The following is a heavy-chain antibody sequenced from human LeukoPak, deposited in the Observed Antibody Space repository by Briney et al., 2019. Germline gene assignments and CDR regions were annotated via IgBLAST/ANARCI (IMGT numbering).Heavy chain of an antibody. Sequence: GGSLRLSCAASGFTFSSYSMNWVRQAPGKGLEWISYITSSGTTMYYADSVRGRFTISRDNAKNSLHLQMTVRERCNGDSAMEGGFDIWGQGTMVTVSS. CDR1: GFTFSSYS. CDR3: GGFDI. V-gene: IGHV3-48*04. CDR2: ITSSGTTM. J-gene: IGHJ3*02. D-gene: IGHD2-8*01.